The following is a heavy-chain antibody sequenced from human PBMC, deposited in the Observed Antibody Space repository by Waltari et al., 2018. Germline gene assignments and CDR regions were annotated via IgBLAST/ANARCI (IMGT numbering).Heavy chain of an antibody. V-gene: IGHV4-34*01. D-gene: IGHD2-15*01. J-gene: IGHJ3*02. Sequence: QVQLQQWGAGLLKPSETLSLTCAVYGGSFSGYYWSWIRQPPGKGLEWIGEINHSGSTNDNPSLKSRVTIAVDTSKNQFSLKLSSVTAADTAVYYCARGIVVVAATLDAFDIWGQGTMVTVSS. CDR2: INHSGST. CDR1: GGSFSGYY. CDR3: ARGIVVVAATLDAFDI.